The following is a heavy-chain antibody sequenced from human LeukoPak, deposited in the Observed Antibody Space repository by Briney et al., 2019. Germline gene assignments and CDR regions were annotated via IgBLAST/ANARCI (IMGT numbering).Heavy chain of an antibody. CDR2: ISSSGSTI. J-gene: IGHJ4*02. D-gene: IGHD5-12*01. V-gene: IGHV3-48*03. CDR3: AREGSGYDSDY. Sequence: GGSLRLSCVASGFSAFGLSSYAMSWVRQAPGKGLEWVSYISSSGSTIYYADSVKGRFTISRDNGKNSLYLQMNSLRAEDTALYYCAREGSGYDSDYWGQGTLVTVSS. CDR1: GFSAFGLSSYA.